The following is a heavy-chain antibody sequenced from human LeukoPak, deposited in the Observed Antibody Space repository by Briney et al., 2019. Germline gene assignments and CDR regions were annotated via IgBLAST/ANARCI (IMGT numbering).Heavy chain of an antibody. CDR2: ISGSGTTI. J-gene: IGHJ2*01. V-gene: IGHV3-48*03. D-gene: IGHD2-21*01. CDR3: ARALYRQHIVVVNAKNYWYFDL. Sequence: GGSLRLSCAASGFTFRSYEMNWVRQAPGKGLEWVAYISGSGTTIFYADSVKGRFTISRDNAKNSLYLQMNSLRAEDTAFYYCARALYRQHIVVVNAKNYWYFDLWGRGTLVTVSS. CDR1: GFTFRSYE.